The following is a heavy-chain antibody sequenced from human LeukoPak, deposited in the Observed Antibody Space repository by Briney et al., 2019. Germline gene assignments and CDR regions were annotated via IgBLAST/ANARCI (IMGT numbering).Heavy chain of an antibody. Sequence: GGSLRLSCAASGFTFDDYTMHWVRQAPGKGLEWVSLISWDGDSTYYADSMKGRFTISRDNSKNSLYLQMNSLRTEDTALYYCAKGLRPGGNDGFDIWGQGTMVPVSS. V-gene: IGHV3-43*01. CDR2: ISWDGDST. CDR1: GFTFDDYT. D-gene: IGHD4-17*01. J-gene: IGHJ3*02. CDR3: AKGLRPGGNDGFDI.